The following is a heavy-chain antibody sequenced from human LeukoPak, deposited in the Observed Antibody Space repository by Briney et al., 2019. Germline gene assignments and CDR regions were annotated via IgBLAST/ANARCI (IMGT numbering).Heavy chain of an antibody. D-gene: IGHD1-26*01. Sequence: GGSLRLSCAASGFTFSSYGMHWVRQAPGKGLEWVAFIRYDGSNKYYADSVKGRFTISRDNSKNTLYLQMNSLRAEDTAVYYCAKVESLTGAGPGEYYYYYMDVWGKGTTVTISS. CDR1: GFTFSSYG. CDR3: AKVESLTGAGPGEYYYYYMDV. J-gene: IGHJ6*03. V-gene: IGHV3-30*02. CDR2: IRYDGSNK.